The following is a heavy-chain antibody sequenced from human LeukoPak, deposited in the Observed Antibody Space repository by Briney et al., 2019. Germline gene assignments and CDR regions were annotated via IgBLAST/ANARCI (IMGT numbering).Heavy chain of an antibody. CDR3: AKGYSNYFDY. J-gene: IGHJ4*02. D-gene: IGHD4-11*01. V-gene: IGHV3-30*02. CDR1: GFTFGNYG. Sequence: GGSLRLSCAASGFTFGNYGMQWVRQAPGKGLEWVAFIRYDGSNKYYADSVKGRFTISRDNSKNTLYLQMNSLRAEDTAVYYCAKGYSNYFDYWGQGTLVTVSS. CDR2: IRYDGSNK.